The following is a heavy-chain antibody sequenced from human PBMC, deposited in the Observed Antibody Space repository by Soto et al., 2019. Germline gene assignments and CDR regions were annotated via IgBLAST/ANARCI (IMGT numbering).Heavy chain of an antibody. V-gene: IGHV4-39*01. Sequence: SETLSLTCTVSGGSISSSSYYWGWIRQPPGKGLEWIGNIYYSGSTYYNPSLKSRVTISVDTSKNQFSLKLSSVTAADTAVYYCARHGGYCSGGSCYSDYYYGMDVWGQGTTVTVSS. CDR1: GGSISSSSYY. J-gene: IGHJ6*02. CDR3: ARHGGYCSGGSCYSDYYYGMDV. CDR2: IYYSGST. D-gene: IGHD2-15*01.